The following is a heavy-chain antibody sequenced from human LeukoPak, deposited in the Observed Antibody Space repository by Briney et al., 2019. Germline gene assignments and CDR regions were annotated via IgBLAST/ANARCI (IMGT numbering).Heavy chain of an antibody. J-gene: IGHJ4*02. D-gene: IGHD3-22*01. CDR2: ISHSGSNL. CDR1: GFTFSDSF. V-gene: IGHV3-11*01. CDR3: ARGDSSGVPDY. Sequence: KPGRSLRLSCAASGFTFSDSFMNWIRQAPGKVLEWLSYISHSGSNLDYAESVRGRFTISRDNANHSLYLQINSLRAEDTAVYYCARGDSSGVPDYWGQGTLVTVSS.